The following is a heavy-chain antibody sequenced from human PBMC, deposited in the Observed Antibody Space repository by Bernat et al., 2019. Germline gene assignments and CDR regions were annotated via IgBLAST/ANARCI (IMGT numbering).Heavy chain of an antibody. J-gene: IGHJ6*01. CDR2: ISYDGSNK. V-gene: IGHV3-30-3*01. CDR1: RFTFSSYA. CDR3: ARGDGRDYYYYGMYV. Sequence: VRRLEDGTGEVQSGRYLVCPCAASRFTFSSYAMHWVRQAPCKGLEWVAVISYDGSNKYYADSVKGRFTISRDNSKNTLYLQMNSLRAEDTDVYYCARGDGRDYYYYGMYV.